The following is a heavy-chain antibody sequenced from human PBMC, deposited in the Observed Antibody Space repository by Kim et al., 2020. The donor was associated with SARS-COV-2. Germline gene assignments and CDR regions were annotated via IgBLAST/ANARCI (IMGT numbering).Heavy chain of an antibody. V-gene: IGHV3-7*01. CDR3: ARDSHALEGYNNIDY. D-gene: IGHD1-1*01. J-gene: IGHJ4*02. CDR1: GFIFSSYW. Sequence: GGSLRLSCAASGFIFSSYWMTWVRQTPGKGLEWLCNIKHDGREKHCVDSVKGRFTISRDNDKNLLYLQLDNVRAEDSALYFCARDSHALEGYNNIDYWGQGTLVTVSS. CDR2: IKHDGREK.